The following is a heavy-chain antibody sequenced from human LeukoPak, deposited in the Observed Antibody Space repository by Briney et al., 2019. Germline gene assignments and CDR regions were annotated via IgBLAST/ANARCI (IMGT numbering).Heavy chain of an antibody. CDR3: AHRGRVAGSRTNIKFDP. CDR1: GYTFTDYF. V-gene: IGHV1-2*02. J-gene: IGHJ5*02. D-gene: IGHD6-19*01. Sequence: ASVKVSCKASGYTFTDYFMHWVRQAPGQGLEWMGCINVYSGGAHYAQKFQGRLSISKDTSKNQVVLTVTNMDPVDTATYFCAHRGRVAGSRTNIKFDPWGQGILVTVSS. CDR2: INVYSGGA.